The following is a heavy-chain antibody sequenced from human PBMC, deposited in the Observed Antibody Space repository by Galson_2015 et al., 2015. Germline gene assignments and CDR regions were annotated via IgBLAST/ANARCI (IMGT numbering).Heavy chain of an antibody. D-gene: IGHD6-19*01. CDR1: GYTLTELS. J-gene: IGHJ6*02. Sequence: SVKVSCKVSGYTLTELSMHWVRQAPGKGLEWMGGFDPEDGETIYAQKFQGRVTMTEDTSTDTAYMELSSLRSEDTAVYYCATGKALAVAGTYYYYYDGMDVWGQGTTVTVSS. CDR3: ATGKALAVAGTYYYYYDGMDV. CDR2: FDPEDGET. V-gene: IGHV1-24*01.